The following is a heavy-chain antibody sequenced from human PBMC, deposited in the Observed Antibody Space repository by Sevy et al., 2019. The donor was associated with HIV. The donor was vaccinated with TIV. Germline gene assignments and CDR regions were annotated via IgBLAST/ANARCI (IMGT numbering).Heavy chain of an antibody. CDR1: GFTFSSYG. CDR2: ISYDGSNK. D-gene: IGHD6-6*01. J-gene: IGHJ6*02. V-gene: IGHV3-30*18. CDR3: AKTRIAARPVASSYYYYYYGMDV. Sequence: GGSLRLSCAASGFTFSSYGMHWVRQAPGKGLEWVAVISYDGSNKYYADSVKGRFTISRDNSKNTLYLQMNSPRAEDTAVYYCAKTRIAARPVASSYYYYYYGMDVWGQGTTVTVSS.